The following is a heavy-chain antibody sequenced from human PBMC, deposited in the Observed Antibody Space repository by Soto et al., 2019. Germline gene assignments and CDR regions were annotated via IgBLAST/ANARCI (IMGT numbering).Heavy chain of an antibody. D-gene: IGHD6-19*01. Sequence: EVQLLESGGGLVQPGGSLRLSCAVSGFMFNRYAMNWVRQAPGKGLEWVSAISGSGGSTYYADSVKGRFTISRDNSKSTLYLQLNSLRAEDTAVYFCAKDLSIVVAESGWFDSWGQGTLVTVSS. V-gene: IGHV3-23*01. J-gene: IGHJ5*01. CDR3: AKDLSIVVAESGWFDS. CDR1: GFMFNRYA. CDR2: ISGSGGST.